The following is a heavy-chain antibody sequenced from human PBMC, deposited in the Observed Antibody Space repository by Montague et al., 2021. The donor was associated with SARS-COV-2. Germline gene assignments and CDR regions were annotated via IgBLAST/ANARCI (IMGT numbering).Heavy chain of an antibody. J-gene: IGHJ4*02. CDR2: VSYDGSIQ. V-gene: IGHV3-30*04. Sequence: SLRLSCAASGFTFNDYSFHWVRQAPGKGLQWVAVVSYDGSIQRYADSVKGRFTISKDSSKNTLYLQMDSLTTEDTAVYFCARSGGVFWFRVSVAQVSDWGQGILVTVSS. CDR3: ARSGGVFWFRVSVAQVSD. CDR1: GFTFNDYS. D-gene: IGHD3-10*01.